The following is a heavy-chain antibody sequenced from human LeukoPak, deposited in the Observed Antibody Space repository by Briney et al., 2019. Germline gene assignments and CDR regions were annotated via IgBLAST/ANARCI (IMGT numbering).Heavy chain of an antibody. CDR3: ATRELRYYGSGTYPVAFDI. J-gene: IGHJ3*02. CDR2: ITTRAYGETT. D-gene: IGHD3-10*01. Sequence: GGSLRLSCAGSGFSFNRDWMGWVRQAPGKGLEWVGRITTRAYGETTDYAAPVKGRFTISRDDSKNTLYLQMNSLKTEDTAVYYCATRELRYYGSGTYPVAFDIWGQGTMVTVSS. CDR1: GFSFNRDW. V-gene: IGHV3-15*01.